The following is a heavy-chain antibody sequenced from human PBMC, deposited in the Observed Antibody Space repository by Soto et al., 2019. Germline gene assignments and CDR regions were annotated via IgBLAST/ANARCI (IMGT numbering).Heavy chain of an antibody. J-gene: IGHJ3*02. CDR3: AKGLLAIVGTTLPRDAFNI. CDR1: AYSFTSYW. D-gene: IGHD1-26*01. Sequence: PGESLKISCKASAYSFTSYWIGWVRQTPGKGPEWMAIVYPGDSGTRYSPSFQGHVIISADKSINTAYLQWNSLRPEDTAVYYCAKGLLAIVGTTLPRDAFNIWGQGTMVTVSS. CDR2: VYPGDSGT. V-gene: IGHV5-51*01.